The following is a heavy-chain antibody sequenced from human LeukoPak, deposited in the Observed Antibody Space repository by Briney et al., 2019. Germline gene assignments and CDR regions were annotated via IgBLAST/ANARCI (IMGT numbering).Heavy chain of an antibody. D-gene: IGHD3-22*01. Sequence: PGRSLRLSCAASGFTFISYGMHWVRQAPGKGLEWVAVIWYDGSNKYYADSVKGRFTISRDNSKNTLYLQMNSLRAEDTAVYYCAKDWYYYDSSGYYFDYWGQGTLVTVSS. CDR1: GFTFISYG. CDR3: AKDWYYYDSSGYYFDY. V-gene: IGHV3-33*06. CDR2: IWYDGSNK. J-gene: IGHJ4*02.